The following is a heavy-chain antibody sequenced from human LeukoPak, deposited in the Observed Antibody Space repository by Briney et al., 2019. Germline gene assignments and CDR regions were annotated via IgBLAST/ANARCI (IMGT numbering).Heavy chain of an antibody. CDR2: ISYDGSYK. CDR1: GFTFSSYG. J-gene: IGHJ4*02. CDR3: ARVIPVWYSSGWLDY. D-gene: IGHD6-19*01. V-gene: IGHV3-30*03. Sequence: PGRSLRLSCAASGFTFSSYGMHWVRQAPGKGLEWVTIISYDGSYKYYADSVKGRFTISRDNPKNTLYLQMNSLRAEDTAVYYCARVIPVWYSSGWLDYWGQGTLVTVSS.